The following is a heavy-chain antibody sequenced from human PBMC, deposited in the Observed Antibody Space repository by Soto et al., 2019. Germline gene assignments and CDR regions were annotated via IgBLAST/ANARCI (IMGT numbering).Heavy chain of an antibody. D-gene: IGHD5-18*01. CDR3: TCIFSGGYGYGFYYYGMDV. CDR2: IYYRGST. J-gene: IGHJ6*02. Sequence: SETLSVTCTVSGGSIRSGDNYWSWIRQTPGKGLEWIGYIYYRGSTYYNPSLKSRVTISVDTSKSQFSLKLSSVTAADTAVYYCTCIFSGGYGYGFYYYGMDVWGQGTTVTVSS. V-gene: IGHV4-30-4*01. CDR1: GGSIRSGDNY.